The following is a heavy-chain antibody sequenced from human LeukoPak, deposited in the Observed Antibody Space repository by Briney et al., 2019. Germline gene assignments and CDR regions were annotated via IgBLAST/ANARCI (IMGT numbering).Heavy chain of an antibody. CDR3: ARGAAVELLIELDY. J-gene: IGHJ4*02. V-gene: IGHV3-30*01. Sequence: GGSLRLSCAASGFTFSNCALHWVRQAPGKGLEWVAVISYGGSNKYSADSVKGRFTISRDNSKNTLYLQMDSLRAEDTAVYYCARGAAVELLIELDYWGQGTLVTVSS. CDR1: GFTFSNCA. D-gene: IGHD1-26*01. CDR2: ISYGGSNK.